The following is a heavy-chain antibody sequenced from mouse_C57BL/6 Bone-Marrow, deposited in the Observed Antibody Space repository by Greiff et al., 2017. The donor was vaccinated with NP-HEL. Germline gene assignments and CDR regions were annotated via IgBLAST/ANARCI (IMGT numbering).Heavy chain of an antibody. CDR3: ARHGHYGSSLYYYAMDY. Sequence: EVKLQESGGGLVQPGGSLKLSCAASGFTFSDYYMYWVRQTPEKRLEWVAYISNGGGSTYYPDTVKGRFTISRDNAKNTLYLQMSRLKSEDTAMYYCARHGHYGSSLYYYAMDYWGQGTSVTVSS. CDR1: GFTFSDYY. CDR2: ISNGGGST. D-gene: IGHD1-1*01. J-gene: IGHJ4*01. V-gene: IGHV5-12*01.